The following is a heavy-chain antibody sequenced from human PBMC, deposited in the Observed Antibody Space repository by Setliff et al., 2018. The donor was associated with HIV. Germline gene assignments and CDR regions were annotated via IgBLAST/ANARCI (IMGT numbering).Heavy chain of an antibody. CDR3: ARDVRWELFPGYLFSSYTDV. CDR2: VDTTGNT. V-gene: IGHV4-61*02. D-gene: IGHD3-10*01. CDR1: GGSISSGSYY. Sequence: SETLSLTCNVSGGSISSGSYYWTWNRQPAGKGLKWIGRVDTTGNTNYNPSLNSRVTIFPDTYKNHFSLALRSVTAADSAIYYDARDVRWELFPGYLFSSYTDVWGTGTTVTVSS. J-gene: IGHJ6*03.